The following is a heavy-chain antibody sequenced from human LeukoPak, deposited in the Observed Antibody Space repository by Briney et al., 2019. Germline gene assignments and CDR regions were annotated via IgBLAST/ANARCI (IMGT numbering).Heavy chain of an antibody. J-gene: IGHJ3*02. CDR2: IYTSGST. Sequence: PSETLSLTCTVSGGSISRYYWSWIRQPAGKELEWIGRIYTSGSTNYNPSLKSRVTMSVDTSKNQFSLKLSSVTAADTAVYYCARDALKLWDAFDIWGQGTMVTVSS. D-gene: IGHD5-18*01. CDR3: ARDALKLWDAFDI. CDR1: GGSISRYY. V-gene: IGHV4-4*07.